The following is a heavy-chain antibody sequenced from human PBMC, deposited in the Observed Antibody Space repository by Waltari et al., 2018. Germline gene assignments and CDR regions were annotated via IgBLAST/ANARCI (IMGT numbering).Heavy chain of an antibody. CDR2: INPRSGET. D-gene: IGHD4-17*01. Sequence: KPGASVRVSCKASGYTFTAYYIHWVRQAPGQGLQWMGWINPRSGETKFTQKFQGRVTMTRDTSLNTAYMEISSLVFDDTAVYYCAREGSHLTTVNDYWGQGTQVIVSS. CDR3: AREGSHLTTVNDY. J-gene: IGHJ4*02. CDR1: GYTFTAYY. V-gene: IGHV1-2*02.